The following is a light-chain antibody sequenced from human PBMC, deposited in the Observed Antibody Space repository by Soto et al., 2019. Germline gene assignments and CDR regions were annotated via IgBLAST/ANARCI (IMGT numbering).Light chain of an antibody. CDR2: DAS. V-gene: IGKV3-11*01. J-gene: IGKJ5*01. Sequence: EIVMTQSPVTLSVSPGERATLSCRASQFVSSNFAWYQQQPGQAPRLLIYDASNRATGIPARFSGSGSGTDFTLTISSLEPEDFAVYYCQQRSNWPPITFGQGTRLEIK. CDR3: QQRSNWPPIT. CDR1: QFVSSN.